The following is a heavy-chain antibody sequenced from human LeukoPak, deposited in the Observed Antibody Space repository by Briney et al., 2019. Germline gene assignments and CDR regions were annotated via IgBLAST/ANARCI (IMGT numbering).Heavy chain of an antibody. CDR1: GFTFSSYW. Sequence: GGSLRLACAASGFTFSSYWMHRVRQPPGKGLVWVSRINSDGGTTSYADSVKGRFTISRDNAKNTLYLQMNSLRAEDTAVYYCAHYDSSGYHAFDIWGQGTMVTVSS. CDR2: INSDGGTT. V-gene: IGHV3-74*01. J-gene: IGHJ3*02. D-gene: IGHD3-22*01. CDR3: AHYDSSGYHAFDI.